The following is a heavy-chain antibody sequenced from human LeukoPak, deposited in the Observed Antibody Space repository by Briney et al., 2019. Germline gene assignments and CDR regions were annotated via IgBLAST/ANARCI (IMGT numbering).Heavy chain of an antibody. CDR2: IIPSGHTT. CDR1: GFTFSSHG. Sequence: PGGSLRLSCAASGFTFSSHGMNWVRQAPGKGLEWVSGIIPSGHTTYYADSVRGRFTISRDNSRNTLYLQMNSLTAEDTAVYYCARGPPWYFDLWGRGTLVTVSS. D-gene: IGHD6-25*01. V-gene: IGHV3-23*01. J-gene: IGHJ2*01. CDR3: ARGPPWYFDL.